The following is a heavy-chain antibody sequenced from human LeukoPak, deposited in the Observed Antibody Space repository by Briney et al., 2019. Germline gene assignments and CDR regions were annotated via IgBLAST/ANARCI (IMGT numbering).Heavy chain of an antibody. CDR1: GGTLSSYA. CDR3: ARGREGGEQCSFCSRVFDY. V-gene: IGHV1-69*13. CDR2: IIPIFGTA. Sequence: SVKVSCKASGGTLSSYAISWVRQAPGQGLEWMGGIIPIFGTANYAQKFQGRVTITADESTSTAYMELSSLRSEDTAVYYCARGREGGEQCSFCSRVFDYWGQGTLVTVSS. D-gene: IGHD3-16*01. J-gene: IGHJ4*02.